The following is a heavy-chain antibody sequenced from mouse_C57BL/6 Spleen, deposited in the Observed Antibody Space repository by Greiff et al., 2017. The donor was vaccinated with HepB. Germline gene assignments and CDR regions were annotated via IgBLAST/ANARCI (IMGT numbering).Heavy chain of an antibody. J-gene: IGHJ2*01. CDR1: GFTFSDYY. D-gene: IGHD1-1*01. CDR2: INYDGSST. CDR3: ARLRSHYFDY. Sequence: EVMLVESEGGLVQPGSSMKLSCTASGFTFSDYYMAWVRQVPEKGLEWVANINYDGSSTYYLDSLKSRFIISRDNAKNILYLQMSSLKSEDTATYYCARLRSHYFDYWGQGTTLTVSS. V-gene: IGHV5-16*01.